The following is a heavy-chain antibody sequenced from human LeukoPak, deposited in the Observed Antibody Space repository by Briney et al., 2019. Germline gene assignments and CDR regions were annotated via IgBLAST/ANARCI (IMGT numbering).Heavy chain of an antibody. J-gene: IGHJ6*03. CDR2: ISAYNGNT. Sequence: ASVKVSCKASGYTFTSYGISWVRQAPGQGLEWMGWISAYNGNTNYAQKLQGRVTMTTETSTSTAYMELRSLRSDDTAVYYCARIYYYYYYMDVWGKGTTVTVSS. V-gene: IGHV1-18*01. CDR3: ARIYYYYYYMDV. CDR1: GYTFTSYG.